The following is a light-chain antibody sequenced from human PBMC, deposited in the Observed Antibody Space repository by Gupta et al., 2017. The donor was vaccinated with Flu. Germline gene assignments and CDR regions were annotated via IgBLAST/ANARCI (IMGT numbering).Light chain of an antibody. CDR3: QAWDSNTGV. CDR2: QDD. V-gene: IGLV3-1*01. CDR1: VLGENI. J-gene: IGLJ3*02. Sequence: SYGLTQPAQVSVSPGQTPSIACSADVLGENIASLYQQGSGQSPDLVIYQDDTRPAGIPVRFSGSNSGNTATLTVSGAQAMDEADYYCQAWDSNTGVFGGGTKLTVL.